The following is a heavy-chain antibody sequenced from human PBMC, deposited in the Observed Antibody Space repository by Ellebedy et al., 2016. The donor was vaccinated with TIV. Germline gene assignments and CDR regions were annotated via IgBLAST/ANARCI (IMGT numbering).Heavy chain of an antibody. V-gene: IGHV4-39*02. Sequence: MPSETLSLTCSVSGGSVSTTRYYRAWIRQPPGKGLEWIGSVYYSGSPYYNPSFKSRVTLSADTSKNHFSLNLRTATAADTAVYYCARTDPWQPIDDWGQGILVSVSS. D-gene: IGHD2-21*02. J-gene: IGHJ4*02. CDR1: GGSVSTTRYY. CDR2: VYYSGSP. CDR3: ARTDPWQPIDD.